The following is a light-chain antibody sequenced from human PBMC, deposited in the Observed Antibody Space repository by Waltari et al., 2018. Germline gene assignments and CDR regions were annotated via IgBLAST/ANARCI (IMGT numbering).Light chain of an antibody. V-gene: IGKV3-11*01. CDR2: DAS. CDR1: QSVSSY. J-gene: IGKJ4*01. CDR3: QQRSNWLLT. Sequence: EIVLTQSPATLSLSPGERATLSCRASQSVSSYLAWYQQKPGQAPRLLINDASHRATGIPARFSGSGSGTDFTLTISSLEPEDFAVYYCQQRSNWLLTFGGGTKVEIK.